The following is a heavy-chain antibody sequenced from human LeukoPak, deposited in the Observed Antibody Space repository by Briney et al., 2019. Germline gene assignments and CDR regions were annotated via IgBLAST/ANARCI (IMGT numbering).Heavy chain of an antibody. CDR1: SGSISTSNYY. CDR2: IFYSGST. J-gene: IGHJ4*02. V-gene: IGHV4-39*07. D-gene: IGHD2-15*01. CDR3: ARGSQPLPHDY. Sequence: SETLSLTCTVSSGSISTSNYYWGWVRQPPGKALEWIGNIFYSGSTYYSPSLKSRVTISLDTSRNQFSLKLNSVTAADTAVYYCARGSQPLPHDYWGQGTLVTVSS.